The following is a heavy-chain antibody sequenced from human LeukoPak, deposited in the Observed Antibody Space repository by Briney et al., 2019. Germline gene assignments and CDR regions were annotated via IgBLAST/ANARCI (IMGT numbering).Heavy chain of an antibody. J-gene: IGHJ4*02. CDR3: ARSHQGDYYDSSGFDFDY. CDR2: INPSGGST. CDR1: GYTFTGYY. Sequence: ASVKVSCKASGYTFTGYYMHWVRQAPGQGLEWMGIINPSGGSTSYAQKFQGRVTMTGDTSTSTVYMELSSLRSEDTAVYYCARSHQGDYYDSSGFDFDYWGQGTLVTVSS. D-gene: IGHD3-22*01. V-gene: IGHV1-46*01.